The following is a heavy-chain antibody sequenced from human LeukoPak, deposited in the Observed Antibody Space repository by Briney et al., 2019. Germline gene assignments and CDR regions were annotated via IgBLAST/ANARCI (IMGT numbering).Heavy chain of an antibody. CDR2: IYTSGST. J-gene: IGHJ3*02. V-gene: IGHV4-4*07. Sequence: PSETLSLTCTVSGGSISGYYWSWIRQPAGRGLEWIGHIYTSGSTNYNPSLKSRVTMSVDTFKNQFSLKLSSVTAADTAVYYCARVYDILGGAFDIWGQGTMVTVSS. CDR1: GGSISGYY. CDR3: ARVYDILGGAFDI. D-gene: IGHD3-9*01.